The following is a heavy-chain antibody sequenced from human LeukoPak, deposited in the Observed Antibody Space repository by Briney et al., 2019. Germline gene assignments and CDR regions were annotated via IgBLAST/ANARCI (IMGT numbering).Heavy chain of an antibody. D-gene: IGHD1-1*01. Sequence: GGSLRLSCAASGFTFDDYGMSWVRQAPGKGLEWVSGINWNGGSTGYADSVKGRFTISRDNAKNSLYLQMNSLRAEDTALYHCARGNSTMRGAYYYGMDVWGQGTTVTVSS. CDR1: GFTFDDYG. CDR2: INWNGGST. CDR3: ARGNSTMRGAYYYGMDV. J-gene: IGHJ6*02. V-gene: IGHV3-20*01.